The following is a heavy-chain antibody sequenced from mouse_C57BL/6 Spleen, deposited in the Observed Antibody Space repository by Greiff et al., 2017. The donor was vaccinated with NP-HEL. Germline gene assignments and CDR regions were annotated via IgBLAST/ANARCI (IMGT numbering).Heavy chain of an antibody. CDR2: ISSGGDYI. D-gene: IGHD2-4*01. Sequence: EVKLMESGEGLVKPGGSLKLSCAASGFTFSSYAMSWVRQTPEKRLEWVAYISSGGDYIYYADTVKGRFTISRDNARNTLYLQMSSLKSEDTAMYYCTREDYDYPYWGQGTLVTVSA. J-gene: IGHJ3*01. CDR3: TREDYDYPY. V-gene: IGHV5-9-1*02. CDR1: GFTFSSYA.